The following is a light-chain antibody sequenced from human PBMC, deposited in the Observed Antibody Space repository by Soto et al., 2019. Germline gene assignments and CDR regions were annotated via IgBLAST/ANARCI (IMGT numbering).Light chain of an antibody. V-gene: IGKV3-15*01. CDR3: QQYNNWPPLT. CDR1: QSVSNN. CDR2: GAS. J-gene: IGKJ4*01. Sequence: EIVMTQSPATLSVSPGERATLSCGASQSVSNNVAWYQQKPGQAPRLLIYGASTRATGIPARFSGSGSGTEFTLTMSSLQSEDFAVYYCQQYNNWPPLTFGGGTKVEIK.